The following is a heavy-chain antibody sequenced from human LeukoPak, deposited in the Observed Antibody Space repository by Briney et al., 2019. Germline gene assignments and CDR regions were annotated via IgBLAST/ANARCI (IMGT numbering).Heavy chain of an antibody. CDR1: GFTFSTYA. D-gene: IGHD4-17*01. CDR3: AKPFYGLDAFDI. Sequence: GGSLRLSCAASGFTFSTYAMSWVRQAPGKGLEWVPLITGSADNTYYADSVRGRFTISRDNSKNTLYLQMNSLSAEDTAVYYCAKPFYGLDAFDIWGQGTMVTVSS. CDR2: ITGSADNT. J-gene: IGHJ3*02. V-gene: IGHV3-23*01.